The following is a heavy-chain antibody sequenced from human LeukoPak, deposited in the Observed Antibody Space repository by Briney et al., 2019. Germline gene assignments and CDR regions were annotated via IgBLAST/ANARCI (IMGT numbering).Heavy chain of an antibody. CDR3: AKDLYYDILTDYPSFDY. J-gene: IGHJ4*02. D-gene: IGHD3-9*01. CDR1: GFTFSTYT. CDR2: ISGSGGST. Sequence: PGGSLRLSCAASGFTFSTYTMSWVRQAPGKGLEWVSAISGSGGSTYYADSVKDRFTISRDNSKNTLYLQMNSLRAEDTAVYYCAKDLYYDILTDYPSFDYWGQGTLVTVSS. V-gene: IGHV3-23*01.